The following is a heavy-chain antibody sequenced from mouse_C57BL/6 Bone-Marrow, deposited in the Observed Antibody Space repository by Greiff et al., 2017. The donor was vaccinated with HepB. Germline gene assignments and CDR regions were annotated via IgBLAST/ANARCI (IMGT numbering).Heavy chain of an antibody. D-gene: IGHD3-3*01. J-gene: IGHJ4*01. CDR2: INPSSGYT. CDR1: GYTFTSYT. V-gene: IGHV1-4*01. Sequence: QVQLQQSGAELARPGASVKMSCKASGYTFTSYTMHWVKQRPGQGLEWIGYINPSSGYTKYNQKFKDKATLTADKSSSTAYMQLSSLTSEDSAVYDCARYTRRDYAMDYWGQGTSVTVSS. CDR3: ARYTRRDYAMDY.